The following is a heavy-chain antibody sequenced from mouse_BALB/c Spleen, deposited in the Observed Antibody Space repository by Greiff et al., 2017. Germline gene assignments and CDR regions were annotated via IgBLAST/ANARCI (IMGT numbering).Heavy chain of an antibody. CDR3: ARDWDDY. CDR1: GFNIKDTY. J-gene: IGHJ2*01. Sequence: EVKVVESGAELVKPGASVKLSCTASGFNIKDTYMHWVKQRPEQGLEWIGRIDPANGNTKYDPKFQGKATITADTSSNTAYLQLSSLTSEDTAVYYCARDWDDYWGQGTTLTVSS. D-gene: IGHD4-1*01. V-gene: IGHV14-3*02. CDR2: IDPANGNT.